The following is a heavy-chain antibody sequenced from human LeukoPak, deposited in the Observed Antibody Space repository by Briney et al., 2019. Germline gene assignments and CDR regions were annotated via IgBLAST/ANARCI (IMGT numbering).Heavy chain of an antibody. CDR3: ITDDGSSWYPGY. CDR2: IKSKIDGGTT. D-gene: IGHD6-13*01. J-gene: IGHJ4*02. V-gene: IGHV3-15*01. CDR1: GFSFSHAW. Sequence: GGSLRPSCAASGFSFSHAWMSWVRQAPGKGLEWVGRIKSKIDGGTTDYAAPVKDRITISRDDSENMMSLQMNSLKTEDTAVYYCITDDGSSWYPGYWGQGTLVTVSS.